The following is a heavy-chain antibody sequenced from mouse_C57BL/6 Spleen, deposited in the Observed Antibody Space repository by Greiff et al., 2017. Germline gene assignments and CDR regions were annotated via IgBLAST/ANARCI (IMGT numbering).Heavy chain of an antibody. D-gene: IGHD2-12*01. CDR2: ISYDGSN. CDR3: ARDERRYAMGY. J-gene: IGHJ4*01. V-gene: IGHV3-6*01. Sequence: EVQLMESGPGLVKPSPSLSLTCSVTGYSITSGYYWNWIRQFPGNKLECMGYISYDGSNNYNPSLKNRITITRDTSKNQFFLKLNSVTTEDTATYYCARDERRYAMGYWGQGTSVTVSS. CDR1: GYSITSGYY.